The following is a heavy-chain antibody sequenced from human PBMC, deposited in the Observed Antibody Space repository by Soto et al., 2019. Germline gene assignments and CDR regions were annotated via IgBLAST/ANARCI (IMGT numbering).Heavy chain of an antibody. CDR1: GFTFSSYA. CDR3: ARRGSGSYYDY. V-gene: IGHV3-23*01. J-gene: IGHJ4*02. Sequence: EVQLLESGGGLVQPGGSLRLSCAASGFTFSSYAMRWVRQAPVKGLEWVSAISGSGDSKYYADSVKGRFTISRDNSKTTLYLQMNSLRAEDTAVYYCARRGSGSYYDYWGQGTLVTVSS. D-gene: IGHD1-26*01. CDR2: ISGSGDSK.